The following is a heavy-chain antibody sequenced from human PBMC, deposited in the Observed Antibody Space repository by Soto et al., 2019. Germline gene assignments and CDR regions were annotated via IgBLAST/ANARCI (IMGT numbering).Heavy chain of an antibody. CDR3: ARDDVDTAMPYGMDV. CDR2: IIPIFGTA. Sequence: QVQLVQSGAEVKKPGSSVKVSCKASGGTFSSYAISWVRQAPGQGLEWMGGIIPIFGTANYAQTFQGRVTITADESTSTAYIELSSPRSEDTAVYYCARDDVDTAMPYGMDVWGQGTTVTVSS. CDR1: GGTFSSYA. D-gene: IGHD5-18*01. V-gene: IGHV1-69*12. J-gene: IGHJ6*02.